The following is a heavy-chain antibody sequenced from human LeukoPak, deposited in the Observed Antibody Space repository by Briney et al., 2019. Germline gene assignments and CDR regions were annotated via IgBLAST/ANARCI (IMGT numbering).Heavy chain of an antibody. CDR1: GSTFSNAW. Sequence: GGSLRLSCAASGSTFSNAWMSWVRQAPGKGLEWVGRIKSKTDGGTTDYAAPVKGRFTISRDDSKNTLYLQMNSLKTEDTAVYYCTTKYYYDSSGYFPPNWGQGTLVTVSS. CDR3: TTKYYYDSSGYFPPN. J-gene: IGHJ4*02. D-gene: IGHD3-22*01. V-gene: IGHV3-15*01. CDR2: IKSKTDGGTT.